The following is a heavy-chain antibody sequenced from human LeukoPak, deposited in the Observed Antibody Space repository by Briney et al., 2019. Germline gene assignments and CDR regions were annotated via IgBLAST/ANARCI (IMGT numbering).Heavy chain of an antibody. Sequence: GGSLRLSCSASGFIFSSCAMSWVRQAPGKGLEWVAATSGSGQTTYYGGSVKGRFTISRDNSKNAVSLQMSGLTVEDPAVYYCTKDTYFYGSATFSSDFWGPGTLVTVSS. CDR2: TSGSGQTT. CDR3: TKDTYFYGSATFSSDF. J-gene: IGHJ4*01. D-gene: IGHD3-10*01. CDR1: GFIFSSCA. V-gene: IGHV3-23*01.